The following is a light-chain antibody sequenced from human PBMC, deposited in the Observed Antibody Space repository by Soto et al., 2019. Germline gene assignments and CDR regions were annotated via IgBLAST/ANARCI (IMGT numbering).Light chain of an antibody. J-gene: IGKJ2*01. CDR1: QSVSSY. V-gene: IGKV3-11*01. CDR2: DAS. Sequence: EIVLTQSPATLSLSPGERATLSCRASQSVSSYLAWYQQKPGQAPRLLIYDASNRATGIPARFSGSGSGTDFTLTISSLEPEDXAVYYCQQRSNWPTFGQGTKLEIK. CDR3: QQRSNWPT.